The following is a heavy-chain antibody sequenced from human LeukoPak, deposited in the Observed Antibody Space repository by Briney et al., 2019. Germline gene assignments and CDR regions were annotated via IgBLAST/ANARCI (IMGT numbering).Heavy chain of an antibody. V-gene: IGHV3-53*01. CDR2: IYSGGST. Sequence: GGSLRLSCAASGFTVSSNYMSWVRQAPGKGLEWVSVIYSGGSTYYADSVKGRFTISRDNSKNTLYLQMNSLRAEDTAVYYCAKADRGPLLGYFDYWGQGTLVTVSS. CDR3: AKADRGPLLGYFDY. J-gene: IGHJ4*02. CDR1: GFTVSSNY. D-gene: IGHD3-16*01.